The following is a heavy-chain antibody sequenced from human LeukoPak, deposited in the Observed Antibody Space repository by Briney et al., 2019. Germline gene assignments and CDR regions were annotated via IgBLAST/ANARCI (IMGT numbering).Heavy chain of an antibody. CDR3: AKDMSYGSGSRFDY. V-gene: IGHV3-9*01. CDR2: ISWNSGSI. J-gene: IGHJ4*02. Sequence: GGSPRLSCAASGFTFDDYAMHWVRQAPGKGLEWVSGISWNSGSIGYADSVKGRFTISRDNAKNSLYLQMNSLRAEDTALYYCAKDMSYGSGSRFDYWGQGTLVTVSS. D-gene: IGHD3-10*01. CDR1: GFTFDDYA.